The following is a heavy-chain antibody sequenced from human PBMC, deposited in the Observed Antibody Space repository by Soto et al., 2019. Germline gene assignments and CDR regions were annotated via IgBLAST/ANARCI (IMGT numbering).Heavy chain of an antibody. Sequence: ASVKVSCKASGGTFSSYTISWVRQAPGQGLEWMGRIIPILGIANYAQKFQGRVTITADKSTSTAYMELSSLRSEDTAVYYCARDGYYDSSGYYYYYGMDVWGQGTTVTVSS. D-gene: IGHD3-22*01. CDR2: IIPILGIA. CDR1: GGTFSSYT. J-gene: IGHJ6*02. V-gene: IGHV1-69*04. CDR3: ARDGYYDSSGYYYYYGMDV.